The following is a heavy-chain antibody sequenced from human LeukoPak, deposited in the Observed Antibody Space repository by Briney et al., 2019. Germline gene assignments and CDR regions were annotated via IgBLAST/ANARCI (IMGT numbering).Heavy chain of an antibody. V-gene: IGHV4-59*01. CDR3: AREGGGTMYYDSSGYFDY. CDR1: IDSISSYY. Sequence: SETLSLTCAVCIDSISSYYWSWIRQPPGKGLEWIGYIYYSGSTNYNPSLKSRVTISVGTSKNQSSLKLSSVTAANTAVYYCAREGGGTMYYDSSGYFDYWGQGTLVTVSS. J-gene: IGHJ4*02. CDR2: IYYSGST. D-gene: IGHD3-22*01.